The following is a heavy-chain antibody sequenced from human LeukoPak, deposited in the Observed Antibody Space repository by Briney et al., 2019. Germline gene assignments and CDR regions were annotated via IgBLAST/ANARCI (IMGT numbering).Heavy chain of an antibody. Sequence: SLKLSCKASGVTFSSYTFPWVRQAPGQGLEWMASIVPIFTRTDYAEKFRGRVTISGDTPRNTVFMEMSSLRSEDTAVYYCARWAGFCSSANCPYYLHYGGQGALVTVSS. J-gene: IGHJ4*02. D-gene: IGHD2-2*01. CDR3: ARWAGFCSSANCPYYLHY. CDR2: IVPIFTRT. V-gene: IGHV1-69*02. CDR1: GVTFSSYT.